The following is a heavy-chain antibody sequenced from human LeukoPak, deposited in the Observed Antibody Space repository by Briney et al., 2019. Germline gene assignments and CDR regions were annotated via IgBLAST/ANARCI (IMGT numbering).Heavy chain of an antibody. CDR3: ARAYYDSSGYTDAFDI. CDR2: IYYSGST. J-gene: IGHJ3*02. Sequence: PSETLSLTCTVSGGSISSYYWSWVRQPPGKGLGWIGYIYYSGSTNYNPSLKSRVTISVDTSKNQFSLKLSSVTAADTAVYYCARAYYDSSGYTDAFDIWGQGTMVTVSS. D-gene: IGHD3-22*01. CDR1: GGSISSYY. V-gene: IGHV4-59*01.